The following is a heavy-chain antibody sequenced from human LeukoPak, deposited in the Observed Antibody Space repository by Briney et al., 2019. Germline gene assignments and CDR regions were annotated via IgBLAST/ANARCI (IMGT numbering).Heavy chain of an antibody. CDR2: IWYDGSNK. J-gene: IGHJ4*02. CDR1: GFTFSSYG. V-gene: IGHV3-33*01. CDR3: ARDMGTSYVDY. D-gene: IGHD2-2*01. Sequence: PGGSLRLSCAASGFTFSSYGMHWVRQAPGKGLEWVAVIWYDGSNKYYADSVKSRFTISRDNSKNTLYLQMNSLRAEDTAVYYCARDMGTSYVDYWGQGTLVTVSS.